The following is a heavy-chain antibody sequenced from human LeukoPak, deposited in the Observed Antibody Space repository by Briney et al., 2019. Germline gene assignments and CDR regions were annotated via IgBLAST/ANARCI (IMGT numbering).Heavy chain of an antibody. CDR2: ISGSGGST. D-gene: IGHD3-10*01. CDR3: AKVPDYYGSGSYWYFDL. CDR1: GFTFSSYA. J-gene: IGHJ2*01. V-gene: IGHV3-23*01. Sequence: GGSLRLSCAASGFTFSSYAMSWVRQAPGKGLEWVSAISGSGGSTYYADSVKGRFTISRDNSKNTLYLQMNSLRAEDTAVYYCAKVPDYYGSGSYWYFDLWGRGTLVTVSS.